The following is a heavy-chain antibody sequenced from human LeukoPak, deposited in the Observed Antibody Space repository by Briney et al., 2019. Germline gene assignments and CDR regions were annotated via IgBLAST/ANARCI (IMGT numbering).Heavy chain of an antibody. V-gene: IGHV5-10-1*01. CDR3: VRHPPPDILTGYYGEVFDY. CDR2: IDPSDSYT. Sequence: GESLKISCKGSGYSFTSYWISWVRQMPGKGLEWMGRIDPSDSYTNYSPSFQGHVTISADKSISTAYLQWSSLKASDTAMYYRVRHPPPDILTGYYGEVFDYWGQGTLVTVSS. CDR1: GYSFTSYW. J-gene: IGHJ4*02. D-gene: IGHD3-9*01.